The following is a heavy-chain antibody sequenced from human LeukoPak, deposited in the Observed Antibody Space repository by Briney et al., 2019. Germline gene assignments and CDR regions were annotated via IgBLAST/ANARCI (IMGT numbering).Heavy chain of an antibody. CDR2: IYHSGST. Sequence: KPSGTLSLTCAVSGGSISSSNWWSWVRQPPGKGLEWIGEIYHSGSTNYNPSLKSRVTISVDKSKNQFSLKPSSVTAADTAVYYCARERGDTAMAWYYFDYWGQGTLVTVSS. D-gene: IGHD5-18*01. CDR1: GGSISSSNW. V-gene: IGHV4-4*02. CDR3: ARERGDTAMAWYYFDY. J-gene: IGHJ4*02.